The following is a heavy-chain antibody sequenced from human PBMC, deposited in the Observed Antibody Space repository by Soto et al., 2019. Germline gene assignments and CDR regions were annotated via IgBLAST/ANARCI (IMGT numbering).Heavy chain of an antibody. Sequence: EVQLVESGGGLVQPGGSLRLSCAASGFTVSSNYMSWVRQAPGKGLVWVSVIYSGGTTYYADSVKGRFTISRDNSKNTLYLQMNSLRAEDTAVYYCARNGDSSDYRGWFDPWGQGTLVTVSS. CDR3: ARNGDSSDYRGWFDP. CDR1: GFTVSSNY. V-gene: IGHV3-66*01. D-gene: IGHD3-22*01. CDR2: IYSGGTT. J-gene: IGHJ5*02.